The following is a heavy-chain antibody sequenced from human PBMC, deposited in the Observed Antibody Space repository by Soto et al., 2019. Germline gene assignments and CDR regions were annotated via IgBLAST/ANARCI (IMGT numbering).Heavy chain of an antibody. CDR1: GGTFSSYA. J-gene: IGHJ6*02. CDR2: IIPISETT. CDR3: ARSQGSSTSLEIYYYYHYGMDV. D-gene: IGHD2-2*01. V-gene: IGHV1-69*01. Sequence: QVQLVQSGAEVKKPGSSVKVSCKASGGTFSSYAISWVRQAPGQGLEWMGGIIPISETTNYAQKFQGRVTITADESKSTAYMELSSLRSEDTAVYYCARSQGSSTSLEIYYYYHYGMDVWGQGTTVTVPS.